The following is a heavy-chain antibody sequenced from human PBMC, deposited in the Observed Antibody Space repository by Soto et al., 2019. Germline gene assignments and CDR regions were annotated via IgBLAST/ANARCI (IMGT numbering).Heavy chain of an antibody. D-gene: IGHD5-12*01. Sequence: EVQLVQSGAEVKKPGESLRISCKGSGYSFTSYWISWVRQMPGKGLEWMGRIDPSDSYTNYSPSFQGHVTISADKSINTAYLQWSSLKASDTAMYYCARSGYGWHYYYGMDVWGQGTTVTVSS. CDR2: IDPSDSYT. CDR3: ARSGYGWHYYYGMDV. CDR1: GYSFTSYW. V-gene: IGHV5-10-1*01. J-gene: IGHJ6*02.